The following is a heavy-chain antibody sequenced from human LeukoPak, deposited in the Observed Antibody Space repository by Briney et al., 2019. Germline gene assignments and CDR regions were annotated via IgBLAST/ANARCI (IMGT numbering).Heavy chain of an antibody. CDR1: GYTFTSYY. Sequence: GASVKVSCKAPGYTFTSYYMHWVRQAPGQGLEWMGIINPSGGSTSYAQKFQGRVTMTRDTSTSTVYMGLSSLRSEDTAVYYCARDGWRDYYDSSGYYSRWGQGTLVTVSS. D-gene: IGHD3-22*01. CDR3: ARDGWRDYYDSSGYYSR. CDR2: INPSGGST. J-gene: IGHJ4*02. V-gene: IGHV1-46*01.